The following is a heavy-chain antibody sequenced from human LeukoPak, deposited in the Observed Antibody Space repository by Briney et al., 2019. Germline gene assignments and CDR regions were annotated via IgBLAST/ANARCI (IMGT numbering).Heavy chain of an antibody. D-gene: IGHD5-18*01. CDR3: ARANLSTSSHAAMAPIPLYYFDY. Sequence: SQTLSLTCAISGDSVSSNSAAWNWIRQSPSRGLEWLGRTYYRSKWYNDYAVSVKSRITINPDTSKNQFSLQLNSVTPEDTAVYYCARANLSTSSHAAMAPIPLYYFDYWGQGTLVTVSS. CDR2: TYYRSKWYN. J-gene: IGHJ4*02. CDR1: GDSVSSNSAA. V-gene: IGHV6-1*01.